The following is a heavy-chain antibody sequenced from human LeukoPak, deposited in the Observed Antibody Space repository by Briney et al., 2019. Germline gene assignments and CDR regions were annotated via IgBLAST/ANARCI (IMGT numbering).Heavy chain of an antibody. D-gene: IGHD2-2*02. J-gene: IGHJ3*02. Sequence: ASVKVSCKASGYTFTSYFMHWVRQAPGQGLEWMGVVNPSSGSTTYSQKFQGRVTMTRDTSTSTVYMDLSSLRSEDTAVYYCARSVRSWYTSDSFDIWGQGTMVTVSS. CDR3: ARSVRSWYTSDSFDI. CDR2: VNPSSGST. CDR1: GYTFTSYF. V-gene: IGHV1-46*01.